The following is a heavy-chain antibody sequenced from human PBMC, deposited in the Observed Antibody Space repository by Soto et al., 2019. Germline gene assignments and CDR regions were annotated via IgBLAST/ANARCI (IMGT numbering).Heavy chain of an antibody. CDR1: GFTFSSYG. J-gene: IGHJ3*02. CDR3: AREPLRFRAFDI. Sequence: ESGGGVVQPGRSLRLSCAASGFTFSSYGMHWVRQAPGKGLEWVAVIWYDGSNKYYADSVKGRFTISRDNSKNTLYLQMNSLRAEDTAVYYCAREPLRFRAFDIWGQGTMVTVSS. V-gene: IGHV3-33*01. D-gene: IGHD3-3*01. CDR2: IWYDGSNK.